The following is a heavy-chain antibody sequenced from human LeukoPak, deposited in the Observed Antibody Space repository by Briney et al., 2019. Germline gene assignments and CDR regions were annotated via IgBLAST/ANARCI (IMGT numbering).Heavy chain of an antibody. V-gene: IGHV4-34*01. J-gene: IGHJ4*02. Sequence: PSETLSLTCAVYGGSFIGYDWTWIRQPPGKGLEWIGEINHSGGTNYNPSLKSRVAISVDTSKNQFSLKLSSVTAADTAVYYCASGRYSYANEFWGQGTLVTVSS. D-gene: IGHD5-18*01. CDR1: GGSFIGYD. CDR3: ASGRYSYANEF. CDR2: INHSGGT.